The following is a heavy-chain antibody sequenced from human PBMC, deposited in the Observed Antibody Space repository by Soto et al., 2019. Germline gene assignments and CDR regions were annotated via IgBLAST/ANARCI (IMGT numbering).Heavy chain of an antibody. CDR3: AREGYCSSTSCYDSPWGYYCYDGMDV. CDR2: ISAYNGNT. D-gene: IGHD2-2*01. CDR1: GYTFTNYG. V-gene: IGHV1-18*01. Sequence: QVQVVQSGAEVKKPGASVKVSCKASGYTFTNYGFSWVRQAPGQGLAWMGWISAYNGNTNYAQKLQGRDPMTPETTTSTAYMELRCLRSDDTAVYYCAREGYCSSTSCYDSPWGYYCYDGMDVWGQGTTVTVSS. J-gene: IGHJ6*02.